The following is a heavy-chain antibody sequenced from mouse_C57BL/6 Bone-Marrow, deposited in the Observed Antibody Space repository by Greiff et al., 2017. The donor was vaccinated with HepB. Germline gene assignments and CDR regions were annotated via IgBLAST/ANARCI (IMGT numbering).Heavy chain of an antibody. CDR1: GYSITSGYY. CDR3: ARDPLYYSNYEGNAMDY. Sequence: ESGPGLVKPSQSLSLTCSVTGYSITSGYYWNWIRQFPGNKLEWMGYISYDGSNNYNPSLKNRISITRDTSKNQFFLKLNSVTTEDTATYYCARDPLYYSNYEGNAMDYWGQGTSVTVSS. CDR2: ISYDGSN. V-gene: IGHV3-6*01. D-gene: IGHD2-5*01. J-gene: IGHJ4*01.